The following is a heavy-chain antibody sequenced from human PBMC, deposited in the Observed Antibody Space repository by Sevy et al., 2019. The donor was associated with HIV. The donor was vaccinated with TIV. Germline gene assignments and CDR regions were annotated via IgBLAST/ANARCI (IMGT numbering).Heavy chain of an antibody. D-gene: IGHD4-4*01. CDR1: GFTFNTYG. Sequence: AAVKVSCKASGFTFNTYGFTWVGQAPGQGLEWMGWISGYNGNTKYLQKFQDRVTMTTDTSTTTVYMNLRSLRSDEAVVYYCARFFSNKWYFDYWGQGTLVTVSS. V-gene: IGHV1-18*01. CDR3: ARFFSNKWYFDY. J-gene: IGHJ4*02. CDR2: ISGYNGNT.